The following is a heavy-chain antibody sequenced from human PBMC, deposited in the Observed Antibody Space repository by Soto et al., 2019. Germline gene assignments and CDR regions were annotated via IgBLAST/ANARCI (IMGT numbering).Heavy chain of an antibody. Sequence: ASVKVSCKASGYTFTSYDINWVRQATGQGLEWMGWMNPNSGNTGYAQKFQGRVTMTRNTSISTAYMELSSLRSEDTAVYYCARIVEGLIAGRPIYYMDVWGKGTTVTVSS. D-gene: IGHD1-26*01. V-gene: IGHV1-8*01. J-gene: IGHJ6*03. CDR1: GYTFTSYD. CDR2: MNPNSGNT. CDR3: ARIVEGLIAGRPIYYMDV.